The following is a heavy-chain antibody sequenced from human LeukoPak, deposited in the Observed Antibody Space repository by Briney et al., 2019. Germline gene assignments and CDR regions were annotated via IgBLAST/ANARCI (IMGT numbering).Heavy chain of an antibody. D-gene: IGHD4-17*01. Sequence: GRSLRLSFAASGFTFSSYAMHWVRQAPGKGLEWVAVISYDGSNKYYADYVKGRFTISRDNSKNTLYLQMNSLRAEDTAVYYCAREGSTVTTWDGAFDIWGQGTMVTVSS. V-gene: IGHV3-30-3*01. CDR2: ISYDGSNK. J-gene: IGHJ3*02. CDR1: GFTFSSYA. CDR3: AREGSTVTTWDGAFDI.